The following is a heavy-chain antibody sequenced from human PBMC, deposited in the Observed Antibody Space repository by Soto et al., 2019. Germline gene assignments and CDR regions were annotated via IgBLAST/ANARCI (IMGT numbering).Heavy chain of an antibody. V-gene: IGHV3-23*01. CDR2: LSGRGGNT. Sequence: GGSLRLSCAASGLTLRDYAMTWVRQAPGKGLEWVSSLSGRGGNTYYADSVKGRFTISRANSENTLFLQMSSLRAEDTATYYCAKPGGGYWYFDLWGRGTLVTVSS. CDR3: AKPGGGYWYFDL. CDR1: GLTLRDYA. D-gene: IGHD1-1*01. J-gene: IGHJ2*01.